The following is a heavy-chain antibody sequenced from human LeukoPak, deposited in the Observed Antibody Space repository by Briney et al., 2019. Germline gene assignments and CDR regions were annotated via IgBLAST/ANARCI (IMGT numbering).Heavy chain of an antibody. J-gene: IGHJ4*02. CDR3: ASDAYQYSSGWYDFDY. CDR1: GFTFSSYA. Sequence: PGGSLRLSCAASGFTFSSYAMSWVRQAPGKGLEWVSAISGSGGSTYYADSVKGRFTISRDNSKNTLYLQMNSLRAEDTAVYYCASDAYQYSSGWYDFDYWGQGTLVTVSS. CDR2: ISGSGGST. V-gene: IGHV3-23*01. D-gene: IGHD6-19*01.